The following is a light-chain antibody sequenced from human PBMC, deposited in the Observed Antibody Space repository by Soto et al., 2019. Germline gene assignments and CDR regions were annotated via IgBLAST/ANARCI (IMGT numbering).Light chain of an antibody. V-gene: IGKV1-5*03. CDR1: QSVSHW. CDR3: QEYTSDSKT. CDR2: KAS. J-gene: IGKJ1*01. Sequence: DIQMTQSPSTLSASIGDTVTITCRASQSVSHWLAWYQQKPGKAPKLLIYKASTLERGVPSRFSGSGSGTEFTLIISSLQPDDFATYYCQEYTSDSKTFGQGTKV.